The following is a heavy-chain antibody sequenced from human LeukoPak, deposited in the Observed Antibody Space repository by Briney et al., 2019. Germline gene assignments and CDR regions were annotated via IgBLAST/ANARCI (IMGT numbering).Heavy chain of an antibody. CDR3: ASPVFLGY. CDR2: IYHSGST. J-gene: IGHJ4*02. Sequence: SETLSLTCAVSGYSISSGYYWGWIRQPPGKGLEWIGSIYHSGSTYYNPSLKSRVTISVDTSKNQFSLKLSSVTAADMAVYYCASPVFLGYWGQGTLVTVSS. V-gene: IGHV4-38-2*01. CDR1: GYSISSGYY. D-gene: IGHD3-3*01.